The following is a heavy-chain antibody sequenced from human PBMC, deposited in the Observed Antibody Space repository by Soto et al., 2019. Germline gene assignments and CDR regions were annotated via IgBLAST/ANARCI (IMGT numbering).Heavy chain of an antibody. CDR3: ASRGHYDILTAGMDV. V-gene: IGHV3-23*01. CDR1: GITFDIYG. J-gene: IGHJ6*02. Sequence: GGSLRLSCAASGITFDIYGMCWVRQAPGKGLEWVPGINGSGGRTYYADSVKGRFTISRDNSKNTLYLQMNSLRAEDTAVYYCASRGHYDILTAGMDVWGQGTTVTVSS. D-gene: IGHD3-9*01. CDR2: INGSGGRT.